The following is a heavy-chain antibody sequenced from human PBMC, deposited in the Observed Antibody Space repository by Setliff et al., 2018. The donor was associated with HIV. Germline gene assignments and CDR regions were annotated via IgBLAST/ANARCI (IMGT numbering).Heavy chain of an antibody. CDR1: GESFSGFY. CDR3: ARASPDFEATFFDL. J-gene: IGHJ4*02. V-gene: IGHV4-34*01. Sequence: SETLSLTCAVYGESFSGFYWTWIRQPPGKGLEWIGDINHSGTTYYNPSLKSRVTISVDTSKNHFSLRLPSVTAADTAVYYCARASPDFEATFFDLWGRGTLVTVSS. CDR2: INHSGTT. D-gene: IGHD3-3*01.